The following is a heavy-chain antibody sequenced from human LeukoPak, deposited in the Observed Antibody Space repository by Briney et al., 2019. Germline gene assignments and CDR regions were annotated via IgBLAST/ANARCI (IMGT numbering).Heavy chain of an antibody. V-gene: IGHV3-23*01. Sequence: PGGSLRLSCAASGFTFSSYAMSWVRQAPGKGLEWVSVISGGGGSTYYADSVKGRFTISRDNSKNTLYLQMNSLRVEDTAVYYCARKSSSWIGMDVWGQGTTVTVTS. CDR2: ISGGGGST. CDR1: GFTFSSYA. D-gene: IGHD6-13*01. CDR3: ARKSSSWIGMDV. J-gene: IGHJ6*02.